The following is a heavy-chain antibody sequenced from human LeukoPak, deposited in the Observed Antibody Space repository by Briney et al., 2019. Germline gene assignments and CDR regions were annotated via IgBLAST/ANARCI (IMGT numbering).Heavy chain of an antibody. CDR2: IYTNVDT. J-gene: IGHJ6*03. D-gene: IGHD6-13*01. CDR3: ARHPFSAAAGFYYYYYMDV. Sequence: SETLSLTCSVSGDSISNYYWSWIRQPAGKGLEWIGHIYTNVDTNYNPSLKSRVTMSVDTSKNQFSLKLSSVTAADTAVYYCARHPFSAAAGFYYYYYMDVRGKGTTVTISS. CDR1: GDSISNYY. V-gene: IGHV4-4*07.